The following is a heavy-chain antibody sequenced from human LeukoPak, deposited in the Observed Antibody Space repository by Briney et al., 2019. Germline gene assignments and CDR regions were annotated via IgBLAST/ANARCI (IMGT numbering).Heavy chain of an antibody. CDR3: VRYYTRQSWYFDL. J-gene: IGHJ2*01. Sequence: GGSLRLSCAASGFTFSSDWMIWVRQAPGKGLEWVANIKPDEGEKYYVDSVKGRFTVSRDNAKNSLYLQMNSLRAEDTAVYYCVRYYTRQSWYFDLWGRGTLVTVSS. D-gene: IGHD3-10*01. CDR1: GFTFSSDW. CDR2: IKPDEGEK. V-gene: IGHV3-7*01.